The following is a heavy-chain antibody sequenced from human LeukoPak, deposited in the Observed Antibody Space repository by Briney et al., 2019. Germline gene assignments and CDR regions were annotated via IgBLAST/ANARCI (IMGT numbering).Heavy chain of an antibody. D-gene: IGHD4-17*01. CDR1: GYTFTSYD. Sequence: VASVKVSCKASGYTFTSYDINWVRQATGQGLEWMGWMNPNSANTGYAQKFQGRVTMTRDTSIGTAYMELSSLRPEDTAVYYCARGFGTHDYDIGYWGQGTLVTVSS. CDR2: MNPNSANT. J-gene: IGHJ4*02. CDR3: ARGFGTHDYDIGY. V-gene: IGHV1-8*01.